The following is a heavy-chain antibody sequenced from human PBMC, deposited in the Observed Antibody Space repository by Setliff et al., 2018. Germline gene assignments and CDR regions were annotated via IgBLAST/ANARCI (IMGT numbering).Heavy chain of an antibody. V-gene: IGHV4-38-2*02. CDR1: GISITSGHY. D-gene: IGHD1-1*01. CDR3: ASPRRDDLDTPFDAFDL. CDR2: IYHRGRT. Sequence: PSETLSLTCSVSGISITSGHYWGWIRQPPGKGLEWIATIYHRGRTYYNPSLDSRVTISLDTSKNQYSLRLRSVTAADTAVYYCASPRRDDLDTPFDAFDLWGQGTKVTVSS. J-gene: IGHJ3*01.